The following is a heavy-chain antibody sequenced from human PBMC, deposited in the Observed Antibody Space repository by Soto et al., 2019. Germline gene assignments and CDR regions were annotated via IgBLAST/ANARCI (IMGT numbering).Heavy chain of an antibody. CDR2: ISYDGSNK. V-gene: IGHV3-30-3*01. J-gene: IGHJ6*02. Sequence: QVQLVESGGGVVQPGRSLRLSCAASGFTFSSYAMHWVRQAPCKGLEWVAVISYDGSNKYYADSMKGRFTISRDISKNTLYLQMNSLRAEDTAVYYCARGGISHLYYYYYGMDVWGQGTTVTVS. CDR3: ARGGISHLYYYYYGMDV. CDR1: GFTFSSYA. D-gene: IGHD3-16*01.